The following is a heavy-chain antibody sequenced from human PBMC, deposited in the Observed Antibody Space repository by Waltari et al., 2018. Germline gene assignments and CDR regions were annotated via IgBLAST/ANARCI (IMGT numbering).Heavy chain of an antibody. CDR3: ARDPAGDYGY. Sequence: QVQLQESGPDRVKPSETLALPCKVPGASITTYYWSWMRQSPGKRLEWIGYVYYTGAAKYNPSFGSRVTMSVDTSKSQFSLKLTSVTAADTAVYYCARDPAGDYGYWGQGTLVTVSA. V-gene: IGHV4-59*01. CDR2: VYYTGAA. J-gene: IGHJ4*02. D-gene: IGHD4-17*01. CDR1: GASITTYY.